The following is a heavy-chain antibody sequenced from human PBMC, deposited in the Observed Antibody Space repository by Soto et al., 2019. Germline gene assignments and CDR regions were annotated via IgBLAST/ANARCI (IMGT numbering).Heavy chain of an antibody. D-gene: IGHD3-22*01. CDR3: VHRGDYRDRGGFYHPPVDY. J-gene: IGHJ4*01. CDR1: GFSRRDSTVS. Sequence: QITLKESGPTLVKPTQTITLTCTFSGFSRRDSTVSVGWVRQPPGRALEWLALIYWDDDTRYTPSLQTRLTVTKDTSTIQVVLTMTNVDPEDTGTYFCVHRGDYRDRGGFYHPPVDYWGPGTLVTVSS. CDR2: IYWDDDT. V-gene: IGHV2-5*02.